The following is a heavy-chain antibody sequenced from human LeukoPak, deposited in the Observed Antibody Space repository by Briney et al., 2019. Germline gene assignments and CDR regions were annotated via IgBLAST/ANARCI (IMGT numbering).Heavy chain of an antibody. CDR1: GFTFSSHA. J-gene: IGHJ5*02. V-gene: IGHV3-23*01. D-gene: IGHD3-3*01. Sequence: GGSLRLSCAASGFTFSSHAMSWVRQAPGKGLEWVSAISGSGVTTYYADSVKGRFTISRDNSKNTMYLQMNSLRAEDTAIYYCAKLELSRRPFDPWGQGTLVTVSS. CDR3: AKLELSRRPFDP. CDR2: ISGSGVTT.